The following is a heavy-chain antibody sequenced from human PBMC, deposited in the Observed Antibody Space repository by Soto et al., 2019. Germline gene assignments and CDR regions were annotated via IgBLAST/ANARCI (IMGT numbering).Heavy chain of an antibody. J-gene: IGHJ4*02. CDR2: FYYSGST. Sequence: QLQLQESGPGLVKPSETLSLTCTVSGGSISSSSYYWGWIRQPPGKGLEWIGSFYYSGSTYYNPSLKSRVTISVDTSKNQFSLKLSSVTAADTAVYYCARHGAPTGWMDFGGQGTLVTVSS. CDR3: ARHGAPTGWMDF. D-gene: IGHD2-2*03. CDR1: GGSISSSSYY. V-gene: IGHV4-39*01.